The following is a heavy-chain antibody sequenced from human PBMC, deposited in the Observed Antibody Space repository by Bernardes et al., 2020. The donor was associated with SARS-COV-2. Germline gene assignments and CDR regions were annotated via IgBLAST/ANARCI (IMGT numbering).Heavy chain of an antibody. CDR2: INPNTGTP. CDR1: GYTFTSYA. D-gene: IGHD6-19*01. V-gene: IGHV7-4-1*02. Sequence: ASVKVSCKASGYTFTSYAINWVRQAPGQGLEWMAWINPNTGTPNYAPGFTGRFVFSLDTSVNTAYLQISGLKAEDTAVYFCAISRGKMYSSGWSDDFDYWGQGTLVTVSS. J-gene: IGHJ4*02. CDR3: AISRGKMYSSGWSDDFDY.